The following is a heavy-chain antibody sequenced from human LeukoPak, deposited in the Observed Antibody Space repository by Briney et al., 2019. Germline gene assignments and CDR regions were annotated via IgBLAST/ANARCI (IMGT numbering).Heavy chain of an antibody. V-gene: IGHV3-66*01. CDR2: IYSDGST. D-gene: IGHD2-21*02. CDR1: GFTVSSNY. J-gene: IGHJ3*02. Sequence: GGSLRLSCTASGFTVSSNYMSWVRQAPGKGLECVSVIYSDGSTYYADSVKGRFTISRDNSKNTLYLQMNSLRAEDTAVYYCARETLGVTAFDIWGQGTMVTVSS. CDR3: ARETLGVTAFDI.